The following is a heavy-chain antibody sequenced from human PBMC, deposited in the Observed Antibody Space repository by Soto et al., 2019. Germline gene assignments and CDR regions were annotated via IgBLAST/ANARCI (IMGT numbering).Heavy chain of an antibody. CDR1: GGSISGYY. CDR3: TTRPSSVGWFDP. J-gene: IGHJ5*02. D-gene: IGHD6-6*01. Sequence: SETLSLTCSVSGGSISGYYWTWIRQPPGKGLEWIGNIYYSGNTNYSPSLKSRVTISIDTSKNQFSLQLTSVTAADTAMYYCTTRPSSVGWFDPWGQGTMVTVSS. CDR2: IYYSGNT. V-gene: IGHV4-59*01.